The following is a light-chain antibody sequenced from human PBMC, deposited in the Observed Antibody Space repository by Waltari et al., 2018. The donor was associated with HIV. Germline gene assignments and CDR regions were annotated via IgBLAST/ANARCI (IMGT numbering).Light chain of an antibody. CDR2: EVS. V-gene: IGLV2-14*01. CDR1: SSTVGGSNY. CDR3: SSYTSSSTVV. J-gene: IGLJ2*01. Sequence: QSALTQPASVSGSPGQSITISCTGTSSTVGGSNYVSWYQQHPGKAPKLMIYEVSKRPSGVSNRFSGSKSGNTASLTISGLQAEDEADYYCSSYTSSSTVVFGGGTKLTVL.